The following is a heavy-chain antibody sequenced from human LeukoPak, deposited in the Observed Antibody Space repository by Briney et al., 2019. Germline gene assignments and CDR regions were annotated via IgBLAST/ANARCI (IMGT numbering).Heavy chain of an antibody. V-gene: IGHV3-23*01. CDR2: ISGSGGST. CDR3: AKSDSSGYYYFQCAFDI. D-gene: IGHD3-22*01. CDR1: GFTFSNYA. J-gene: IGHJ3*02. Sequence: PGGSLRLSCAASGFTFSNYAMSWVRQAPGKGLEWVSAISGSGGSTYYADSVKGRFTISRDNSKNTLYLQMNSLRAEDTAVYYCAKSDSSGYYYFQCAFDIWGQGTMVTVSS.